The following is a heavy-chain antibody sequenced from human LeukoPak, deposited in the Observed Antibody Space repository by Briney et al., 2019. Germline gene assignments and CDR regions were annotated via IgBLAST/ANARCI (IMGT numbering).Heavy chain of an antibody. Sequence: PSETLSLTCTVSGGSISSSSYYWGWIRQPPGKGLEWIGSIYYSGSTYYNPSLKSRVTISVDTSKNQFSLKLSSVTAADTAVYYCARARITIFGLGDAFDIWGQGTMVTVSS. J-gene: IGHJ3*02. V-gene: IGHV4-39*01. CDR3: ARARITIFGLGDAFDI. D-gene: IGHD3-3*01. CDR2: IYYSGST. CDR1: GGSISSSSYY.